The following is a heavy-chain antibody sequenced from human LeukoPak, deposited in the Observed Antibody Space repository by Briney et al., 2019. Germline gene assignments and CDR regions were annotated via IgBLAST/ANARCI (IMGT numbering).Heavy chain of an antibody. CDR2: INPKSGDT. CDR1: GYNFTAYY. J-gene: IGHJ6*02. CDR3: AENMDV. Sequence: ASVKVSCKAPGYNFTAYYIHWVRQAPGQRPEWMGRINPKSGDTNYAQKFQGRITLTRETSITTAYMELMRPTPDDTATYYCAENMDVWGQGTTVIVSS. V-gene: IGHV1-2*06.